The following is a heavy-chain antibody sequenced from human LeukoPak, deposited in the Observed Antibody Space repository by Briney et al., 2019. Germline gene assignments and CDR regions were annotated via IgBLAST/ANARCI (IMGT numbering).Heavy chain of an antibody. V-gene: IGHV3-74*01. CDR1: GFTFSSYW. J-gene: IGHJ4*02. D-gene: IGHD1-26*01. CDR2: ISFDGSTT. Sequence: GWSLRLSCAASGFTFSSYWMHWVRQAPGKGLVWVSRISFDGSTTSYADSVKGRFTIPRDNAKNTLYLQMNSLRAEDTSVYYCARNGGSRGLDYWGQGTLVTVSS. CDR3: ARNGGSRGLDY.